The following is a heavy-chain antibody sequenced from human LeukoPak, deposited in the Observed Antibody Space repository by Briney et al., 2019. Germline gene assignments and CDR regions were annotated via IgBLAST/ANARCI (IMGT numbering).Heavy chain of an antibody. V-gene: IGHV4-30-4*01. Sequence: SETLSLTCTVSGGSISSGDYYWSWIRQPPGKGLEWIGYIYYSGSTYYNPSLKSRVTIAVDTSKNQFSLKLSSVTAADTAVYYCARGLSSSPSLNWFDPWGQGTLVTVSS. J-gene: IGHJ5*02. CDR2: IYYSGST. CDR1: GGSISSGDYY. CDR3: ARGLSSSPSLNWFDP. D-gene: IGHD2/OR15-2a*01.